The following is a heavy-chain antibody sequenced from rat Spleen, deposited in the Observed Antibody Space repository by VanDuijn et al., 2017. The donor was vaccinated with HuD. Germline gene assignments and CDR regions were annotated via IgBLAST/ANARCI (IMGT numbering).Heavy chain of an antibody. CDR2: ISYDGRST. Sequence: EVQLVESGGGLVQPGRSLKLSCAASGFTFSDYNMAWVRQAPKKGLEWVATISYDGRSTYYRDSVKGRFTISRNNAKSTLYLQMDSLRSEDTATYYCATRQGYWGQGVMVTVSS. CDR1: GFTFSDYN. D-gene: IGHD1-4*01. V-gene: IGHV5-7*01. CDR3: ATRQGY. J-gene: IGHJ2*01.